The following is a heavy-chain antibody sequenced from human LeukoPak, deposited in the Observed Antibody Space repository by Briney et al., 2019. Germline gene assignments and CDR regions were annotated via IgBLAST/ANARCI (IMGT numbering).Heavy chain of an antibody. CDR2: ISGSSSHI. D-gene: IGHD4-23*01. V-gene: IGHV3-21*01. CDR3: ARDLRHPVGGTSY. CDR1: GFTFSTYN. Sequence: PGGSLRLSCAASGFTFSTYNMHWVRQTPGKGLEWVSSISGSSSHICYADSVKGRFTISRDNAKNLLYLQMNSLRAEDTAVYYCARDLRHPVGGTSYWGQGTLVTVSS. J-gene: IGHJ4*02.